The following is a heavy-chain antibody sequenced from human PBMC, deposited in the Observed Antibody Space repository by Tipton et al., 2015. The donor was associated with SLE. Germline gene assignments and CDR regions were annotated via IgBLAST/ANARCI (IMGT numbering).Heavy chain of an antibody. D-gene: IGHD3-22*01. Sequence: TLSLTCTVSGGSISSGSYFWSWIRLPAGKGLEWIGRIYTSGSTSYNLSLKSRVTISVDPSKNQLSLKLSSVTAADADMYFCAREVEGYSDLTGYRSPGFDFWGQGSLVTVSP. CDR3: AREVEGYSDLTGYRSPGFDF. J-gene: IGHJ4*02. V-gene: IGHV4-61*02. CDR2: IYTSGST. CDR1: GGSISSGSYF.